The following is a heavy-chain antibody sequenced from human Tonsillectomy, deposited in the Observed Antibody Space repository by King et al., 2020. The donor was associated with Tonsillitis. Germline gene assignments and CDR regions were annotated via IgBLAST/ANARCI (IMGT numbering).Heavy chain of an antibody. CDR3: ARDVGTSWYPTNWFDP. CDR2: INPSGGST. Sequence: VQLVESGAEVKKPGASVKVSCKASGYTFTSHFMHWVRQAPGQGLEWMGIINPSGGSTDYAQKFKGRVTMTRDTSTSTVYMELNSLRSEDTAVYYCARDVGTSWYPTNWFDPWGQGTLVTVSS. J-gene: IGHJ5*02. V-gene: IGHV1-46*01. CDR1: GYTFTSHF. D-gene: IGHD6-13*01.